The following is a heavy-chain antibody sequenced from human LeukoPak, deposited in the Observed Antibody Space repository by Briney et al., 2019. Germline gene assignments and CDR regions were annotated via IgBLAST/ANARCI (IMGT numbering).Heavy chain of an antibody. CDR1: GGSFSGYY. CDR2: INHSGST. J-gene: IGHJ6*03. Sequence: SETLSLTCAVYGGSFSGYYWSWIRQPPGKGLEWIGEINHSGSTNYNPSLKSRVTISVDTSKNQFSLKLSSVTAADTAVYYCARSIQLWLRYYYYYMDVWGKGTTVTISS. CDR3: ARSIQLWLRYYYYYMDV. V-gene: IGHV4-34*01. D-gene: IGHD5-18*01.